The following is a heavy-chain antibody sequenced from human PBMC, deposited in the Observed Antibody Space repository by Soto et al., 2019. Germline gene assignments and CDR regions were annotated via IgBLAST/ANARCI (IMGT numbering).Heavy chain of an antibody. J-gene: IGHJ5*02. Sequence: QVQLVQSGAEVKKPGASVKVSCKASGYTFTSYGISWVRQAPGQGLEWVGWISAYNGNTNYAQKLQVRVTMTTDTSTSTADMELRSLRSDGTAVYYCARVVVKLERRGGWFDPWGQGTLVTVSS. D-gene: IGHD1-1*01. CDR2: ISAYNGNT. CDR1: GYTFTSYG. V-gene: IGHV1-18*01. CDR3: ARVVVKLERRGGWFDP.